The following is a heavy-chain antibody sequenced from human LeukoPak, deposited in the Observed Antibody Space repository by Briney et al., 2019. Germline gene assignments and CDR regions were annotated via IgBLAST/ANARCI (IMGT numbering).Heavy chain of an antibody. CDR3: ARVSSSSWLYYYYYMDV. J-gene: IGHJ6*03. Sequence: SETLSLICAVYGGSFSGYYWSWIRQPPGKGLEWIGEINHSGSTNYNPSLKSRVTISVDTSKNQFSLKLSSVTAADTAVYYCARVSSSSWLYYYYYMDVWGKGTTVTVSS. CDR1: GGSFSGYY. CDR2: INHSGST. V-gene: IGHV4-34*01. D-gene: IGHD6-13*01.